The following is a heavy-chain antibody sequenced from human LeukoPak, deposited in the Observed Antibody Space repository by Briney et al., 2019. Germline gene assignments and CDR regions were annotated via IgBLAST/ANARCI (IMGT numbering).Heavy chain of an antibody. CDR2: IAWNTGNT. V-gene: IGHV3-9*01. J-gene: IGHJ4*02. CDR1: GFTFDDYA. Sequence: PGGSLRLSCAASGFTFDDYAMHWVRQAPGKGLEWVSGIAWNTGNTGYADSVKGRFTISRDNAENSLYLQMNRLRAEATALYYYANDMNSYGSGSSYNPWGPFDSWGQGTLVTVSS. CDR3: ANDMNSYGSGSSYNPWGPFDS. D-gene: IGHD3-10*01.